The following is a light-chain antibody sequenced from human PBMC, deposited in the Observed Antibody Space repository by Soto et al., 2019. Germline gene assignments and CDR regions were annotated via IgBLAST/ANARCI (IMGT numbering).Light chain of an antibody. Sequence: DIQMAPSPPSLSASVGVRFPITSPASQTIRKHLNWYEQKPGKAPDRLXYTASTLQSGVPSRFSGGGSGTEFTLTISSLQPEDFETYYCQQGYSNPITFGQGTRLEIK. CDR1: QTIRKH. V-gene: IGKV1-39*01. CDR2: TAS. J-gene: IGKJ5*01. CDR3: QQGYSNPIT.